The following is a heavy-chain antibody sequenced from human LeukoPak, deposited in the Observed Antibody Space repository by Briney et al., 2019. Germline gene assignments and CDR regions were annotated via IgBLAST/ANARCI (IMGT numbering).Heavy chain of an antibody. CDR3: AKVAGDSSGYWMYYFDY. V-gene: IGHV3-23*01. CDR2: ISGSGGST. J-gene: IGHJ4*02. D-gene: IGHD3-22*01. CDR1: GFTFSSYA. Sequence: GGSLRLSCAASGFTFSSYAMSWVRQAPGKGLEWVSAISGSGGSTYYADSVKGRFTISRDNSKNTLYLQMNSLRAEDTAVYYCAKVAGDSSGYWMYYFDYWGQGTLVTVSS.